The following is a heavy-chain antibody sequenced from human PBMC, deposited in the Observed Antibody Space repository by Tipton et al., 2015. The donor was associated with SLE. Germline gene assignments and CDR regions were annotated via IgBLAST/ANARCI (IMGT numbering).Heavy chain of an antibody. CDR1: GGSFSGYY. D-gene: IGHD1-14*01. CDR3: ARDRRGWYFDL. CDR2: INHSGST. J-gene: IGHJ2*01. V-gene: IGHV4-34*01. Sequence: LRLSCAVYGGSFSGYYWSWIRQPPGKGLEWIGEINHSGSTYYNPSLKSRVTISVDTSKKQFSLKLSSVTAADTAVYYCARDRRGWYFDLWGRGTLVTVSS.